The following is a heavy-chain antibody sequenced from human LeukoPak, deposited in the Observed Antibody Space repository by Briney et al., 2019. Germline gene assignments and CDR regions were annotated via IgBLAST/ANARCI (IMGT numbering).Heavy chain of an antibody. CDR1: GGSISSGAYS. Sequence: PSETLSLTCTVSGGSISSGAYSWSWIRQHPGKGLEWIGYIYYSGSTYYNPSLKRRVTISVDTSKNQFSLRLSSVTAADTAVYYCASAGDSSGYSFWFDPWGQGTLVTVSS. CDR2: IYYSGST. CDR3: ASAGDSSGYSFWFDP. J-gene: IGHJ5*02. V-gene: IGHV4-31*03. D-gene: IGHD3-22*01.